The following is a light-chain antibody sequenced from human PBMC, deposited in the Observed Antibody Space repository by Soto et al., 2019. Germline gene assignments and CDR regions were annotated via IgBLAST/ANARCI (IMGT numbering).Light chain of an antibody. CDR3: CSYADSSTYV. CDR2: EDS. V-gene: IGLV2-23*01. CDR1: SNDVGSYNL. J-gene: IGLJ1*01. Sequence: QSVLTQPASVSGSPGQSITISCTGNSNDVGSYNLVSWYQQHPGKAPKLIIYEDSKRPSGVSNRFSGSKSGNTASLTISGLQTEDEADYYCCSYADSSTYVFGTGTKVTVL.